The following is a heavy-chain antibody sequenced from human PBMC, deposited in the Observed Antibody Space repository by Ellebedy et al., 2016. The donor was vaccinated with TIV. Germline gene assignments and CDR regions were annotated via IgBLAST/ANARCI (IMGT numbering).Heavy chain of an antibody. D-gene: IGHD2-2*02. CDR2: IYTSGST. J-gene: IGHJ3*02. V-gene: IGHV4-59*10. CDR3: ARVMRYCSSTSCYKYAFEI. Sequence: SETLSLXCAVYGGSISSYYWSWIRQPAGKGLEWIGRIYTSGSTYYYPSLKSRVSISVDTTKNQFSLKLSSVTAADTAVYYCARVMRYCSSTSCYKYAFEIWGQGTMVTVS. CDR1: GGSISSYY.